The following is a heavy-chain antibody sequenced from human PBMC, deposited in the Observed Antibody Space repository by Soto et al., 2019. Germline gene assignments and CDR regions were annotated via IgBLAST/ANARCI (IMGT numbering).Heavy chain of an antibody. CDR3: ARLSILWFGELSGDYYYYGMDV. Sequence: QVQLVQAGAEVKKPGSSVKVSCKASGGTFSSYAISWVRQAPGQGLEWMGGIIPIFGTANYAQKFQGRVTITADESTSTAYMELSSLRSEDTAVYYCARLSILWFGELSGDYYYYGMDVWGQGTTVTVSS. CDR1: GGTFSSYA. CDR2: IIPIFGTA. J-gene: IGHJ6*02. V-gene: IGHV1-69*01. D-gene: IGHD3-10*01.